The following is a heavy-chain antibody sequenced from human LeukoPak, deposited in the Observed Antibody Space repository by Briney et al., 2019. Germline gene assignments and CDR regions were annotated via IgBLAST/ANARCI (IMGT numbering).Heavy chain of an antibody. CDR3: VKISPVAAANTPWYFDL. J-gene: IGHJ2*01. CDR1: GFTFSNYW. D-gene: IGHD6-13*01. Sequence: PGGSLRLSCAASGFTFSNYWMSWVRQAPGKGLEWLANIKEDGSEKYSVDSLKGRFIISRDNAENSLYLQMNSLRVEDTAVYYCVKISPVAAANTPWYFDLWGRGTLVTVSS. CDR2: IKEDGSEK. V-gene: IGHV3-7*01.